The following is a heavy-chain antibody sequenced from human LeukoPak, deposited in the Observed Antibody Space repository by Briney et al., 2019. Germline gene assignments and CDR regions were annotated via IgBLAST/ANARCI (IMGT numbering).Heavy chain of an antibody. CDR1: GFTFSSYW. D-gene: IGHD3-22*01. CDR2: IYSGGST. Sequence: GGSLRLSCVASGFTFSSYWMNWVRQAPGKGLEWVSVIYSGGSTYYADSVKGRFTISRDNSKNTLYLQMNSLRAEDKAVYYCAHVETMTGLKLGSWGQGILVTVSS. J-gene: IGHJ5*02. CDR3: AHVETMTGLKLGS. V-gene: IGHV3-66*01.